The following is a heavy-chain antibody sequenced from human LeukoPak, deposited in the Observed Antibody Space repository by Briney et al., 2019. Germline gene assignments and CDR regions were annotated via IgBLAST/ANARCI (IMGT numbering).Heavy chain of an antibody. CDR3: GRGPPGYHQNYYYGMDV. CDR2: IKQDGSEK. J-gene: IGHJ6*02. D-gene: IGHD3-9*01. V-gene: IGHV3-7*01. Sequence: PGGSLRLSCAASGFTFSSYWMSWVRQAPGKGLEWVANIKQDGSEKYYVDAVKGRFTISRDNAKNSLYLQMNSLRAEDTAVYYCGRGPPGYHQNYYYGMDVWGQGTTVTVSS. CDR1: GFTFSSYW.